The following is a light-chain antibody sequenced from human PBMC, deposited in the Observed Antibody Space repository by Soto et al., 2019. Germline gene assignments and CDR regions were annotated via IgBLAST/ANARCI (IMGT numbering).Light chain of an antibody. CDR3: QTWGTGIHV. V-gene: IGLV4-69*01. CDR1: SGHSSYA. J-gene: IGLJ1*01. Sequence: QSVLTQSPSASASLGASVKLTYTLSSGHSSYAIAWHQQQPEKGPRYLMKLNSDGSHSKGDGIPDRFSGSSSGAERYLTISSLQSEDEADYYCQTWGTGIHVFGTGTKLTVL. CDR2: LNSDGSH.